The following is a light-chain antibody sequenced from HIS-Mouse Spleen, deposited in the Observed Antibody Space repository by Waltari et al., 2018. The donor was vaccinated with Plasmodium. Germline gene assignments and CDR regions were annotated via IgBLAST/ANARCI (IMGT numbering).Light chain of an antibody. Sequence: DIHMTQSPSSLSASVGESVTITCRAIQSISSYLNWYQQKPGKAPKLLIYAASSLQSGVPSRFSGSGSGTDFTLTISSLQPEDFATYYCQQSYSTWTFGQGTKVEIK. CDR1: QSISSY. J-gene: IGKJ1*01. CDR3: QQSYSTWT. V-gene: IGKV1-39*01. CDR2: AAS.